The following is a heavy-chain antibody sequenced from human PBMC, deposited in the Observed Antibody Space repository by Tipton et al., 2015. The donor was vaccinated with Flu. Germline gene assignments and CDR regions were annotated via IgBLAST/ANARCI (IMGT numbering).Heavy chain of an antibody. Sequence: TLSLTCTVSGGSISSSSYYWGWIRQPPGKGLEWIGSIYYSGSTYYNPSLKSRVTISVDTSKNQFSLKLSSVTAADTAVYYCAGEGPGGGCGYWGQGTLVTVSS. CDR2: IYYSGST. D-gene: IGHD6-19*01. V-gene: IGHV4-39*07. J-gene: IGHJ4*02. CDR1: GGSISSSSYY. CDR3: AGEGPGGGCGY.